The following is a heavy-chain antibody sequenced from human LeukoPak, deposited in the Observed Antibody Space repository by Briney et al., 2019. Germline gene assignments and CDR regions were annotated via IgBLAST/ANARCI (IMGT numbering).Heavy chain of an antibody. CDR3: ALWAGLVDY. Sequence: PSETLSLTCAVYGGSFSAYYWTWIRQPPGKGLEWIGEINQSGSTNYSPSLKSRVTMSVDTSKTQFSLKLTSMTAADTAVYYCALWAGLVDYWGQGTLVTVSS. CDR1: GGSFSAYY. J-gene: IGHJ4*02. CDR2: INQSGST. V-gene: IGHV4-34*01. D-gene: IGHD3/OR15-3a*01.